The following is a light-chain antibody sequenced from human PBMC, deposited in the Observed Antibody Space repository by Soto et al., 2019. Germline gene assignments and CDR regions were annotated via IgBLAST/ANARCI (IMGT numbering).Light chain of an antibody. Sequence: DIQMTQSPSTLSASVGDRVTITCRASQSISSWLAWYQQKPGKAPKVLIYKASSLESGVPSRFSGSGSGTEFTLTISSLQPDDFATYCCQQYNSYLFTFGPGTKVDIK. CDR3: QQYNSYLFT. CDR2: KAS. CDR1: QSISSW. V-gene: IGKV1-5*03. J-gene: IGKJ3*01.